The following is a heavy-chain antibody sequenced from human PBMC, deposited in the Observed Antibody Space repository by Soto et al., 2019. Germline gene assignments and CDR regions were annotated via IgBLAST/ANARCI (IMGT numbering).Heavy chain of an antibody. D-gene: IGHD6-13*01. CDR2: INSDDTSS. Sequence: GGSLRLSCAASGLSVSNYWMHWVRQTPGKGLVWVSRINSDDTSSSYAASVKGRFTISRDNAKNSLYLQMNSLRAEDTAVYYCARGRGGSSWYEYYYYGMDVWGQGTTVTVS. CDR3: ARGRGGSSWYEYYYYGMDV. V-gene: IGHV3-74*01. J-gene: IGHJ6*02. CDR1: GLSVSNYW.